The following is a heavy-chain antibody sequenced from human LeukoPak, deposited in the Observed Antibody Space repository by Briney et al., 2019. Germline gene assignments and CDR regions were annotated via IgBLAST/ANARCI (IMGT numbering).Heavy chain of an antibody. D-gene: IGHD5-18*01. Sequence: GGSLRLSCAASGFTFSSYGIHWVRQAPGKGLEWVAFIRFDGSNKYYSDSVKGRFTISRDNSKTTLYLQMNSLRAEDTAVYYCAKDRGVALQLWTDLDYWGQGTLVTVSS. J-gene: IGHJ4*02. CDR2: IRFDGSNK. CDR3: AKDRGVALQLWTDLDY. CDR1: GFTFSSYG. V-gene: IGHV3-30*02.